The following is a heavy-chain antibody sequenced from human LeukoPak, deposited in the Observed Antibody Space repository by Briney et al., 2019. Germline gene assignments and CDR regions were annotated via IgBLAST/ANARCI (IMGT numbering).Heavy chain of an antibody. J-gene: IGHJ4*02. Sequence: SETLSLTCTVSGGSIRDYYWNWIRQSPGKGLEWIGYWFYSGDTNYNPSLKSRVTISSDTSKNQFSLNLRSVTAADTAVYFCARRSGWYGGYYFDYWGQGTLVTVSS. CDR3: ARRSGWYGGYYFDY. V-gene: IGHV4-59*01. D-gene: IGHD6-19*01. CDR2: WFYSGDT. CDR1: GGSIRDYY.